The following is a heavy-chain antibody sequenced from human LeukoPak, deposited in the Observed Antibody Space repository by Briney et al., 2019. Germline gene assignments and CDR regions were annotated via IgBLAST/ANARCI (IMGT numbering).Heavy chain of an antibody. CDR1: GSFNSYV. J-gene: IGHJ4*02. CDR2: LSASGGRT. D-gene: IGHD2-2*01. CDR3: AKDLILVLPAAYDY. V-gene: IGHV3-23*01. Sequence: AGGSLRLSCAASGSFNSYVMTWVRPAPGRGPEWVSTLSASGGRTYYSDSVKGRFTISRDNSKNTLYLQMSSLRAEDTAVYFCAKDLILVLPAAYDYWGQGTLVTVSS.